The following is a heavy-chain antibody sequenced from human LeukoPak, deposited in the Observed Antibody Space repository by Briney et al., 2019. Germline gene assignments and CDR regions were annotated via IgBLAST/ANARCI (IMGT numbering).Heavy chain of an antibody. J-gene: IGHJ4*02. V-gene: IGHV4-39*07. CDR3: AMEPLLDY. CDR1: GGSISSSSYY. CDR2: IYYSGST. D-gene: IGHD1-26*01. Sequence: SETLSLTCTVSGGSISSSSYYWGWIRQPPGKGLEWIGSIYYSGSTYYNPSLKSRVTISVDTSKNQFSLKLSSVTAADTAVYYCAMEPLLDYWGQGTLVTVSS.